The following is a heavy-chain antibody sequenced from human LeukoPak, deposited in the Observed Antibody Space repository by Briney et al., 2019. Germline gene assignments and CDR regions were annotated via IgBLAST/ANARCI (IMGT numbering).Heavy chain of an antibody. CDR1: GYTFTSYG. V-gene: IGHV1-18*01. J-gene: IGHJ4*02. CDR2: ISAYNGNT. D-gene: IGHD3-10*01. Sequence: ASVKVSCKASGYTFTSYGISWVRQAPGQGLEWMGWISAYNGNTNYAQKLQGRVTMTTDTSTSTAYMELRSLRSDDTAVYYCARGGDYYYGSGSYYTYFDYWGQGTLVTVSS. CDR3: ARGGDYYYGSGSYYTYFDY.